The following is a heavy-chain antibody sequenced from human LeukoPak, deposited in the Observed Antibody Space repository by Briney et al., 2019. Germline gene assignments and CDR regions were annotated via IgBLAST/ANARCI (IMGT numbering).Heavy chain of an antibody. J-gene: IGHJ4*02. V-gene: IGHV3-30*04. Sequence: GGSLRLSCAASGFTFSSYAMHWVRQAPGKGLEWVALLSYDGSYEYYADSVKGRFTISRGNSKNTLYLQMNSLRTEDSAVYYCASGAITVFGVVTHWGQGTLVTVSS. CDR2: LSYDGSYE. CDR1: GFTFSSYA. D-gene: IGHD3-3*01. CDR3: ASGAITVFGVVTH.